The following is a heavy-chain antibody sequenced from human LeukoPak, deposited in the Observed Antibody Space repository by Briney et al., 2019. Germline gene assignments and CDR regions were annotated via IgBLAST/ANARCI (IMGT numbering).Heavy chain of an antibody. CDR3: ARDLQTFDY. V-gene: IGHV3-30*02. J-gene: IGHJ4*02. Sequence: PGGSLRLSCAASGFTFSSYDMHWVRQAPGKGLEWVAVIRYDGSNKYYADSVKGRFTISRDNSKNTLYLQMNSLRAEDTAVYYCARDLQTFDYWGQGTLVTVSS. CDR1: GFTFSSYD. CDR2: IRYDGSNK.